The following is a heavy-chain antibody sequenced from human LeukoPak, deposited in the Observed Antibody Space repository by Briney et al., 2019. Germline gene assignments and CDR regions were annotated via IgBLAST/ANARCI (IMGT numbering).Heavy chain of an antibody. CDR3: ARDPYGSGSLFGY. CDR2: IYTSGST. V-gene: IGHV4-4*07. CDR1: GGSISSYY. Sequence: SETLSLTCTVSGGSISSYYWSWIRQSAGKGLEWIGRIYTSGSTNYNPSLKSRVTMSVDTSRNQFSLKLNSVTAADTAVYYCARDPYGSGSLFGYWGQGTLVTVSS. D-gene: IGHD3-10*01. J-gene: IGHJ4*02.